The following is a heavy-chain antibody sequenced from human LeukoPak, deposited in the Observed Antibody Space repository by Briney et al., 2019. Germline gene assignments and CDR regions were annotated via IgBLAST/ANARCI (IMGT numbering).Heavy chain of an antibody. D-gene: IGHD6-6*01. CDR1: GFTFSDYL. J-gene: IGHJ5*02. CDR2: TRSSAYGGTT. V-gene: IGHV3-49*03. CDR3: PKPRPLGGFAP. Sequence: GGSLRLSCTTSGFTFSDYLMSWFRQAPGKGLEWVGFTRSSAYGGTTEYAASVKGRFTISRDNSKSIAYLQMASLKTEDTAVYYCPKPRPLGGFAPWGQGTLFTVSP.